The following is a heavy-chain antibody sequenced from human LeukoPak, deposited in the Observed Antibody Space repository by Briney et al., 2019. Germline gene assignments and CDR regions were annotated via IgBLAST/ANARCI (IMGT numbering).Heavy chain of an antibody. Sequence: GGSLRLSCAASGFIFTTYWMSWVRQAPGKGLEWVANINEDGSEKYYVDSVKGRFTISRDNVKNSLYLQMNSLRVEDTAVYYCARDRLVGAIGYWGQGTLVTVSS. V-gene: IGHV3-7*01. CDR2: INEDGSEK. D-gene: IGHD1-26*01. CDR3: ARDRLVGAIGY. J-gene: IGHJ4*02. CDR1: GFIFTTYW.